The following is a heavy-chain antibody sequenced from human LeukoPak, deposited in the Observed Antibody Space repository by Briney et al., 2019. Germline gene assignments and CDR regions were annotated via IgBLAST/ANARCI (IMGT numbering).Heavy chain of an antibody. CDR3: AREFPSDFWSGYHPYYFDY. CDR1: GFTFSSYA. CDR2: ISGSGGST. J-gene: IGHJ4*02. D-gene: IGHD3-3*01. V-gene: IGHV3-23*01. Sequence: GSLRLSCAASGFTFSSYAMSWVRQAPGKGLEWVSAISGSGGSTYYADSVKGRFTISRDNSKNTLYLQMNSLRAEDTAVYYCAREFPSDFWSGYHPYYFDYWGQGTLVTVSS.